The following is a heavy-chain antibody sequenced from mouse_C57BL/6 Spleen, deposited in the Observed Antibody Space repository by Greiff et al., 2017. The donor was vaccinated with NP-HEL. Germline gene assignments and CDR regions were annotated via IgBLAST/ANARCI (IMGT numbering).Heavy chain of an antibody. V-gene: IGHV1-7*01. J-gene: IGHJ2*01. CDR2: INPSSGYT. CDR3: AIIYYDYDDYFDY. CDR1: GYTFTSYW. D-gene: IGHD2-4*01. Sequence: QVQLKESGAELAKPGASVKLSCKASGYTFTSYWMHWVKQRPGQGLEWIGYINPSSGYTKYNQKFKDKATLTADKSSSTAYMQLSSLTYEDSAVYYCAIIYYDYDDYFDYWGQGTTLTVSS.